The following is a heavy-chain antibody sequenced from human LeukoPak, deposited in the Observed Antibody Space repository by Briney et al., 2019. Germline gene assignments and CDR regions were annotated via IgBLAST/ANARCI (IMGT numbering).Heavy chain of an antibody. D-gene: IGHD3-22*01. CDR2: IYTSGST. J-gene: IGHJ4*02. Sequence: SETLSLTCTVSGDSISSGDYYWSWIRQPAGKGLEWIGRIYTSGSTNYNHSLKSRVTISVDTSKNQFSLKLTSVTAADTAVYYCAGDRYYEPFDYWGQGTLVTVSS. CDR1: GDSISSGDYY. CDR3: AGDRYYEPFDY. V-gene: IGHV4-61*02.